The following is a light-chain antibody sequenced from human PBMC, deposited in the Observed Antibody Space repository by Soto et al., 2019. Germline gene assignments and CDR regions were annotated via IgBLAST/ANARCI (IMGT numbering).Light chain of an antibody. CDR2: INN. Sequence: QAVVTQPPSASGAPGQRVTSSCYGSDSNVGSTAVNWYQQVPGPAPKLLIFINNQRPSGVSDRFSGSKSGTSDSLAISGLQAEDEADYYCSAWDDSLHVWLFGGGTKLTVL. CDR3: SAWDDSLHVWL. CDR1: DSNVGSTA. J-gene: IGLJ3*02. V-gene: IGLV1-44*01.